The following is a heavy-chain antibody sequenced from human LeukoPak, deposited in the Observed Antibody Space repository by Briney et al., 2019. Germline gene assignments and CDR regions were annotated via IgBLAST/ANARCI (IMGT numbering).Heavy chain of an antibody. V-gene: IGHV4-59*08. CDR2: IHHSGSA. J-gene: IGHJ4*02. CDR3: ARLVVPEACDFDS. CDR1: SGSITTYY. D-gene: IGHD2-2*01. Sequence: PSETLSLTCSVSSGSITTYYWNWIRQAPGKEPEWIGYIHHSGSANYNPSLKSRVTLSIDTSKDQIFLRLTSVTAADTAVYYCARLVVPEACDFDSWGQGTLVTVSS.